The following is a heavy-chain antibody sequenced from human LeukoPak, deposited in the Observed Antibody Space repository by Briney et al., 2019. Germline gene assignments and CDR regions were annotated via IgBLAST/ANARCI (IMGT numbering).Heavy chain of an antibody. V-gene: IGHV3-30-3*01. CDR3: AGKSAAAGTGYYFDY. D-gene: IGHD6-13*01. Sequence: GGCPRPSRAASGFTLSRHTLDRGRPAPGQGVGWGALISYDGSNKYYVDSVKGRFTISRDNSKNTLYLQMNSLRPEDTAVYYCAGKSAAAGTGYYFDYWGQGTLVTVSS. CDR1: GFTLSRHT. J-gene: IGHJ4*02. CDR2: ISYDGSNK.